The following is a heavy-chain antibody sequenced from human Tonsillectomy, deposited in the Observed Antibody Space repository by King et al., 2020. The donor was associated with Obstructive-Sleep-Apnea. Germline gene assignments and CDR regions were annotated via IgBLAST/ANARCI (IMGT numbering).Heavy chain of an antibody. J-gene: IGHJ4*02. CDR2: IYYSGST. CDR1: GGSISSGDYY. D-gene: IGHD6-13*01. CDR3: ARGRSSSWYGEERTEDVDY. Sequence: VQLQESGPGLVKPSQTLSLTCTVSGGSISSGDYYWSWLRQPPGKGLEWIGYIYYSGSTYYNPSLKSRVTISVDTSKNQFSLKLSSVTAADTAVYYCARGRSSSWYGEERTEDVDYWGQGTLVTVSS. V-gene: IGHV4-30-4*01.